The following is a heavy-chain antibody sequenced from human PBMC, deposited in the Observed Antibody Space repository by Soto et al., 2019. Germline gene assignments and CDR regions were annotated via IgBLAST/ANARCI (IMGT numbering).Heavy chain of an antibody. D-gene: IGHD2-15*01. V-gene: IGHV3-48*01. CDR1: GFTFSSYS. CDR2: ISSSSTTK. J-gene: IGHJ5*02. Sequence: EVQLVESGGGLVQPGGSLRLSCAASGFTFSSYSMNWVRQAPGKGLEWVSYISSSSTTKYYADSVKGRFTISRDNAKNSLYLQMNSPRXEDTAVYYCARDGCSGSNCLNWFDPWGQGTLVTVSS. CDR3: ARDGCSGSNCLNWFDP.